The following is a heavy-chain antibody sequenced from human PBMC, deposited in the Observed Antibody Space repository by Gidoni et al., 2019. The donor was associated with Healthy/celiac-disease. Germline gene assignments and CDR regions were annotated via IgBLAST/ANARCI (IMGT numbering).Heavy chain of an antibody. Sequence: QLQLQASVPGLVKPSETLSLPCTVSGGSISSSSYFWGWIRQPPGKGLEWIGSIYYSGSTYSNPSLKSRVPISVDTSKNQFSLKLSSVAAADTAVYYCSRDAYTNAQWGQGTLVTVSS. J-gene: IGHJ4*02. D-gene: IGHD1-1*01. CDR2: IYYSGST. V-gene: IGHV4-39*02. CDR1: GGSISSSSYF. CDR3: SRDAYTNAQ.